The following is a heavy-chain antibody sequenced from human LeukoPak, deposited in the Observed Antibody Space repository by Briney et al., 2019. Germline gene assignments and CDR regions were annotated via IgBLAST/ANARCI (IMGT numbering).Heavy chain of an antibody. D-gene: IGHD3-9*01. CDR3: AKYIDDILTGFDY. Sequence: GGSLRLSCAASGFTFSSYWMSWVRQAPGKGLEWVSGISGSGSSTYYADSVKGRFTISRDNSKNTLYLQMNSLRADDTAVYYCAKYIDDILTGFDYWGQGTLVTVSS. CDR2: ISGSGSST. CDR1: GFTFSSYW. J-gene: IGHJ4*02. V-gene: IGHV3-23*01.